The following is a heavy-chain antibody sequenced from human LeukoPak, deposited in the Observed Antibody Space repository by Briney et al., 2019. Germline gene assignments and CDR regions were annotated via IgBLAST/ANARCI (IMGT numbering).Heavy chain of an antibody. CDR3: ARDRTVVTLDY. J-gene: IGHJ4*02. V-gene: IGHV1-46*01. CDR2: INPSGGST. Sequence: GASVKVSCKASGYTFTSYYMHWVRQAPGQGLEWMGIINPSGGSTSYAQKFQGRVTMTRDTSTSTVYMELRSLRSEDTAVYYCARDRTVVTLDYWGQGTLVTVSS. CDR1: GYTFTSYY. D-gene: IGHD3-22*01.